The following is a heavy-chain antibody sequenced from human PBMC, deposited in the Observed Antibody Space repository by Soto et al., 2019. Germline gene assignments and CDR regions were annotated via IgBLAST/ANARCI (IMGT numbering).Heavy chain of an antibody. CDR3: ARNSYISGDDDSYYFDY. J-gene: IGHJ4*02. D-gene: IGHD2-21*02. V-gene: IGHV1-3*01. CDR2: INPGNGDT. Sequence: GASVKVSCKASGYTFTRYAMHWVRQAPGQRPEWMGWINPGNGDTKYSEKLQGRVTFTRDTSATTIYTELSSLRSEDTALYYCARNSYISGDDDSYYFDYWGQVTPVTVSS. CDR1: GYTFTRYA.